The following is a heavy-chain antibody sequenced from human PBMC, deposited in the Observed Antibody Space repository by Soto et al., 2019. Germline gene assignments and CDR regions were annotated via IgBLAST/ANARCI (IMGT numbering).Heavy chain of an antibody. Sequence: EVQLLESGGGLVQPGGSLRLSCAASDFTFSSSAMSWVRQAPGQGLEWVSGITGNGGGTYYADSVKGRFAISRDNSKNTLYLQMNSLRAEDTAVYYCAKKSTDPNYPRLDYWGQGALVTVSS. J-gene: IGHJ4*02. CDR3: AKKSTDPNYPRLDY. CDR1: DFTFSSSA. D-gene: IGHD2-8*02. CDR2: ITGNGGGT. V-gene: IGHV3-23*01.